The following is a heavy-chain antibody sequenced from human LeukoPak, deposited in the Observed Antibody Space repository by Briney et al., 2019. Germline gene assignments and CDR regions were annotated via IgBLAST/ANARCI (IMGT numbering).Heavy chain of an antibody. J-gene: IGHJ3*02. D-gene: IGHD3-22*01. CDR1: GFTFSSYA. CDR3: AKDPYYYDSSALEVAFDI. V-gene: IGHV3-23*01. Sequence: PGGSLRLSRAASGFTFSSYAMSWVRQAPGKGLEWVSAISGSGGSTYYADSVKGRFTISRDNSKNTLYLQMNSLRAEDTAVYYCAKDPYYYDSSALEVAFDIWGQGTMVTVSS. CDR2: ISGSGGST.